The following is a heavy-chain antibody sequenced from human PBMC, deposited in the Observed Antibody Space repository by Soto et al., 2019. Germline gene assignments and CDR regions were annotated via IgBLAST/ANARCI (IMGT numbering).Heavy chain of an antibody. Sequence: QVQLVESGGGVVKPGTSLRLSCAASGFSFSSYDIHWVRQDPGKGLEWVAVIWYDGSNKYYADSVKGRFIISIDNSKNPLYLQMNSLRADDTAVYYCARVYSSSRDLGYWGQGTVGTVPS. CDR2: IWYDGSNK. V-gene: IGHV3-33*01. D-gene: IGHD6-13*01. CDR3: ARVYSSSRDLGY. J-gene: IGHJ4*02. CDR1: GFSFSSYD.